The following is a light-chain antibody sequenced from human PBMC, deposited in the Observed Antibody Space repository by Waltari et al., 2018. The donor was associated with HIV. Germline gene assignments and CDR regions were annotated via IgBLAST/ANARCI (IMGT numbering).Light chain of an antibody. V-gene: IGKV3-15*01. J-gene: IGKJ1*01. CDR1: PTFNGN. CDR3: HQYNNWPQT. CDR2: GAS. Sequence: VLTQSPATLSVSPGERATLSCRTSPTFNGNLAWYQQKSGQAPRLLIYGASTRASGIPDRFSGSGSVTRFTLTITGLQSEDSAIYYCHQYNNWPQTFGQGTKVEV.